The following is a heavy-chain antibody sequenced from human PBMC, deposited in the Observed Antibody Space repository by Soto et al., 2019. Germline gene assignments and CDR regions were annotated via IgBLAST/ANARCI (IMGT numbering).Heavy chain of an antibody. J-gene: IGHJ5*02. CDR1: GGSVRDYH. V-gene: IGHV4-59*02. Sequence: SETLSLTCTVSGGSVRDYHWSWIRQSPGKGLEWIGYVYDSGTVTTSYNPSVKSRVTISVDPSKNEVSLKMTSVTAADTAVYYCARRWQQLSWFDVWGQGTLVTVSS. CDR2: VYDSGTVTT. CDR3: ARRWQQLSWFDV.